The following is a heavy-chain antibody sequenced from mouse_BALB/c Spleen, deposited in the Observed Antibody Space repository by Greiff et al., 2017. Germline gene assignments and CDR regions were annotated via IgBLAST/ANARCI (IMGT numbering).Heavy chain of an antibody. V-gene: IGHV1-54*01. CDR1: GYAFTNYL. CDR2: INPGSGGT. Sequence: QVQLKESGAELVRPGTSVKVSCKASGYAFTNYLIEWVKQRPGQGLEWIGVINPGSGGTNYNEKFKGKATLTADKSSSTAYMQLSSLTSDDSAVYFCARSGYDYNYYAMDYWGQGTSVTVSS. CDR3: ARSGYDYNYYAMDY. J-gene: IGHJ4*01. D-gene: IGHD2-4*01.